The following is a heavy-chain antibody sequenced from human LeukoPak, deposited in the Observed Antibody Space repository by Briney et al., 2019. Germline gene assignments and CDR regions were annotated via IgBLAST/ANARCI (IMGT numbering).Heavy chain of an antibody. J-gene: IGHJ4*02. Sequence: SETLSLTCAVYGGSFSGYYWTWIRQPPGKVLEWIGEIDHSGSTNYNPSLKSRVTISVDTSKNQFSLKLSSVTAADTAVYYCARANSGWSINFDYWDQGTLVTVSS. CDR2: IDHSGST. CDR3: ARANSGWSINFDY. CDR1: GGSFSGYY. D-gene: IGHD6-19*01. V-gene: IGHV4-34*01.